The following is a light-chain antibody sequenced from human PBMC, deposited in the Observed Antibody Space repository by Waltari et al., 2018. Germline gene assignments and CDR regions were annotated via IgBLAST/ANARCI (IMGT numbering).Light chain of an antibody. CDR2: LGS. CDR3: MQILQPART. V-gene: IGKV2-28*01. Sequence: DILMTQSPLSLPVTPGEPAFISCRYSQSLLHSNGYNYLDWYLQKPGQSPQVLIYLGSNRASGVPDRFSGSGSGTDFTLNISRVEAEDVGVYYCMQILQPARTFGQGTRLEIK. CDR1: QSLLHSNGYNY. J-gene: IGKJ2*01.